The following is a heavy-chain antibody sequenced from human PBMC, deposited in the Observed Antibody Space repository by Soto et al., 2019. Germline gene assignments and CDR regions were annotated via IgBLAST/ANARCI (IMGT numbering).Heavy chain of an antibody. D-gene: IGHD6-13*01. V-gene: IGHV2-5*02. CDR2: IYWDDDK. CDR1: GFSLSTFGVG. CDR3: AHRQSSSWLDY. Sequence: QITLKESGPTLVKPTQTLTLTCTFSGFSLSTFGVGVGWIRQPPGEALEWLALIYWDDDKRYSPSLKSRLTXPXATPKNQVVLTMTNMDPVDTGTYYCAHRQSSSWLDYWGQGTLVTVSS. J-gene: IGHJ4*02.